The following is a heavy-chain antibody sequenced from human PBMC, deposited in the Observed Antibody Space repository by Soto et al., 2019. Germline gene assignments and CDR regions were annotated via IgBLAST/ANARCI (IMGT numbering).Heavy chain of an antibody. CDR3: ARDRKYYYDSSGHNIPQLGMDV. V-gene: IGHV3-53*01. CDR2: IYSGGST. Sequence: EVQLVESGGGLIQPGGSLRLSCAASGFTVSSNYMSWVRQAPGKGLEWVSVIYSGGSTYYADSVKGRFTISRDNSKNTLYLQMNSLRAEDTAVYYCARDRKYYYDSSGHNIPQLGMDVWGQGTTVTVSS. J-gene: IGHJ6*02. D-gene: IGHD3-22*01. CDR1: GFTVSSNY.